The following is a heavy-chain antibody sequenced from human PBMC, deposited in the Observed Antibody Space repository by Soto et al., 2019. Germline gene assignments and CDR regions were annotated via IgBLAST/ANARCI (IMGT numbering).Heavy chain of an antibody. Sequence: QVQLVESGGGVVQPGRSLRLSCAASGFTFSSYGMHWVRQAPGKGLEWVAVISYDGSNKYYADSVKGRFTISRDNSKNTLYLQMNSRRAEYTAVYYCAKDQVPGVVTAPFDYWGQGTLVTVSS. J-gene: IGHJ4*02. CDR3: AKDQVPGVVTAPFDY. CDR2: ISYDGSNK. D-gene: IGHD2-21*02. CDR1: GFTFSSYG. V-gene: IGHV3-30*18.